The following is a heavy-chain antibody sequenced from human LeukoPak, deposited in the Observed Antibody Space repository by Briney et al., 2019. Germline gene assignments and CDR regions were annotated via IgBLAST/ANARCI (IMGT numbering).Heavy chain of an antibody. CDR1: GVSITSGC. CDR2: IYYSGTT. Sequence: SETLSLTCTVSGVSITSGCWSWIRQPPGKGLEWIGCIYYSGTTNHNPSLKSRVTISLDTSKSQFSLKLSSVTAADTAVYYCARDQNYYDGSGFSTWFDPWGQGTLVTVSS. J-gene: IGHJ5*02. D-gene: IGHD3-22*01. V-gene: IGHV4-59*01. CDR3: ARDQNYYDGSGFSTWFDP.